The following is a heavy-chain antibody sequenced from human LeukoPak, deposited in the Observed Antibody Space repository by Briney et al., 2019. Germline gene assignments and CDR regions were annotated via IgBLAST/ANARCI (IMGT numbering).Heavy chain of an antibody. CDR3: ARAGSGSGWYFDY. V-gene: IGHV1-24*01. J-gene: IGHJ4*02. CDR2: FDPEDGET. Sequence: GASVKVSCKVSGYTLTELSMHWVRQAPGKGLEWMGGFDPEDGETIYAQKFQGRVAMTTDTSTTTAYMELRGLRFNDTAVYYCARAGSGSGWYFDYWGQGTLVTVSS. D-gene: IGHD6-19*01. CDR1: GYTLTELS.